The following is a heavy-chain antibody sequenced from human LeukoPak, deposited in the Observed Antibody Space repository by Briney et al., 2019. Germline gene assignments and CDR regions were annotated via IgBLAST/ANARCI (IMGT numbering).Heavy chain of an antibody. CDR3: AKGQWELAAGDYFDY. J-gene: IGHJ4*02. Sequence: QPGGSLRLSCAASEFTVSSYAMSWVRQAPGKGLEWGSAISGSGGSTYYADSVKGRFTISRDNSKNTLYLQMNSLRAEDTAVYYCAKGQWELAAGDYFDYWGQGTLVTVSS. CDR1: EFTVSSYA. D-gene: IGHD1-26*01. V-gene: IGHV3-23*01. CDR2: ISGSGGST.